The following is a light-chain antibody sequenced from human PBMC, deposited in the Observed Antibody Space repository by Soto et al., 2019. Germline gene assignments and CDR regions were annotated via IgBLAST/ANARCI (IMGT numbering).Light chain of an antibody. Sequence: DIQMTQSPSSLSAFVGDRVTITCRASQSINNYLSWFQQKPGKAPKLLIYAASSLQSGVPSRFSGSGSGTDFTLTISSLQPEDFASYFCHQSYSSLMFTFGQGTKLEIK. J-gene: IGKJ2*01. CDR3: HQSYSSLMFT. CDR2: AAS. V-gene: IGKV1-39*01. CDR1: QSINNY.